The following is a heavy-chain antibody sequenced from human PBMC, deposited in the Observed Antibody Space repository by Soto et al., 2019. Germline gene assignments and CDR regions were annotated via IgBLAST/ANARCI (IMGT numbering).Heavy chain of an antibody. V-gene: IGHV3-23*01. CDR2: MIGDGTSW. Sequence: EVQLLESGGGLAQAGGSLRLSCAASGFNFRIYAMNWVRQAPGKGLEWVSVMIGDGTSWDYADSVRGRFTISRDNSKNTLYLQMNSLRAEDTAVYYCAKDLRPDGRYDLDYWGQGTLVTVYS. J-gene: IGHJ4*02. CDR3: AKDLRPDGRYDLDY. CDR1: GFNFRIYA. D-gene: IGHD3-16*01.